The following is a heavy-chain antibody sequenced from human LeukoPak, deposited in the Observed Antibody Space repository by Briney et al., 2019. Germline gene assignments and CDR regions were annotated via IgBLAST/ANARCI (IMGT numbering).Heavy chain of an antibody. V-gene: IGHV3-48*01. D-gene: IGHD3-3*01. Sequence: GGCLRLSCAASGFTFSSYSMNWVRQAPGKGLEWVSYISSSSSTIYYADSVKGRFTISRDNAKNSLYLQMNSLRAEDTAVYYCARVPLGVVTAPFDYWGQGTLVTVSS. CDR3: ARVPLGVVTAPFDY. CDR1: GFTFSSYS. J-gene: IGHJ4*02. CDR2: ISSSSSTI.